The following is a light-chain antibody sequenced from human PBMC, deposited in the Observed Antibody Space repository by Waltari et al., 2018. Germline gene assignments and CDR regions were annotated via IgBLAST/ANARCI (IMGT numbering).Light chain of an antibody. CDR3: CSYAGSDTFVV. J-gene: IGLJ2*01. CDR1: NNDVGRYNL. V-gene: IGLV2-23*02. CDR2: EVS. Sequence: QSALTQPASVSGSPGQSITISCTGTNNDVGRYNLVSWYQHHPGNAPKLIIYEVSKWPSGVSNRFACSKSANTASLTISGLQAEDEAEYYFCSYAGSDTFVVFGGGTNLTV.